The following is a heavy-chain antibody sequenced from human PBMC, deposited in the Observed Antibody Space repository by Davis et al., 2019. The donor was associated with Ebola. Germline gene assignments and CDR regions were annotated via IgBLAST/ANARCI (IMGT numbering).Heavy chain of an antibody. CDR3: ARAVAGIVWFDP. V-gene: IGHV3-21*04. Sequence: GGSLRLSCVASGFTFSSYSMNWVRQAPGKGLEWVSSISSSSSYIYYADSVKGRFTISRDNAKNSLYLQMNSLRAEDTAVYYCARAVAGIVWFDPWGQGTLVTVSS. CDR2: ISSSSSYI. CDR1: GFTFSSYS. D-gene: IGHD6-19*01. J-gene: IGHJ5*02.